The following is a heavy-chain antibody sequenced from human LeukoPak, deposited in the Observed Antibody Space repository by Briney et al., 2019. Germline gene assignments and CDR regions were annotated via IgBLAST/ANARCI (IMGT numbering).Heavy chain of an antibody. CDR2: VDHTGST. Sequence: SETLSLTCTVSDDPITMYYWTWIRQPPGKGLEWIGYVDHTGSTNFNPSLNGRVSISRDTSKNLFSLRLRSVTAADTAVYFCARGRVSSSTWYSTYYYYFYMDVWGKGTTVTVSS. V-gene: IGHV4-59*01. CDR1: DDPITMYY. D-gene: IGHD1-1*01. CDR3: ARGRVSSSTWYSTYYYYFYMDV. J-gene: IGHJ6*03.